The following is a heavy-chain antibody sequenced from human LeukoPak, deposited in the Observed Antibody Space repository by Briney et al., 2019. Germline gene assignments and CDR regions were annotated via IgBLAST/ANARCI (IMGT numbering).Heavy chain of an antibody. CDR3: ARDTQYYDFWSGYYAFDY. V-gene: IGHV4-59*12. J-gene: IGHJ4*02. Sequence: KPSETLSLTCTVSGDSISNYYWSWIRQPPGKGLEWIGYIYHSGSTNYSPSLRSRVTMSVDRSRNQFSLKLSSVTAADTAVYYCARDTQYYDFWSGYYAFDYWGQGTLVTVSS. CDR2: IYHSGST. D-gene: IGHD3-3*01. CDR1: GDSISNYY.